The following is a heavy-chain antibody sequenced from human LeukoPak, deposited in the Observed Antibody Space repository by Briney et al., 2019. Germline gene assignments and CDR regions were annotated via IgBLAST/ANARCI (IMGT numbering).Heavy chain of an antibody. CDR2: MNPNSGNT. CDR1: GYTFTSYD. Sequence: ASVTVSCKASGYTFTSYDINWVRQATAPGLEWMGWMNPNSGNTGYAQKFQGSVTMTRNTSISTAYMKLSSLRSEDTAVYYCAGVKGGYSGYDRIGAYYYYGMDVWGQGTTDTVSS. D-gene: IGHD5-12*01. J-gene: IGHJ6*02. V-gene: IGHV1-8*01. CDR3: AGVKGGYSGYDRIGAYYYYGMDV.